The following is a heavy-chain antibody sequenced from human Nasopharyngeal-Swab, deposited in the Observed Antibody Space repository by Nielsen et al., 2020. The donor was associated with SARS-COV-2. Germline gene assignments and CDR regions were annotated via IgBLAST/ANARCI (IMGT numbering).Heavy chain of an antibody. CDR1: GGSFSGYY. V-gene: IGHV4-34*01. D-gene: IGHD3-22*01. CDR2: INHSGST. J-gene: IGHJ4*02. Sequence: SETLSLTCAVSGGSFSGYYWSWIRQPPGKGLEWIGEINHSGSTNYNPSLKSRVTISVDTSKNQFSLKLSSVTAADTAVYYCARGLGQYYYDSSGYYFFDYWGRGTLVTVSS. CDR3: ARGLGQYYYDSSGYYFFDY.